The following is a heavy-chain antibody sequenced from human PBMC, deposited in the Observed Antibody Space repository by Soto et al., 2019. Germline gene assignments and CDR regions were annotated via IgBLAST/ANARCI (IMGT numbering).Heavy chain of an antibody. Sequence: PGGSLRLSCAASGFDFSNSWMHWVRQVPGKGLVWVPHINSDGSSTTYADSVKGRFTISRDNARTTVYLQLDSLRVEDTAVYYCARDKSYALAVWGQGTTVTVSS. CDR2: INSDGSST. CDR1: GFDFSNSW. CDR3: ARDKSYALAV. V-gene: IGHV3-74*03. D-gene: IGHD4-17*01. J-gene: IGHJ6*02.